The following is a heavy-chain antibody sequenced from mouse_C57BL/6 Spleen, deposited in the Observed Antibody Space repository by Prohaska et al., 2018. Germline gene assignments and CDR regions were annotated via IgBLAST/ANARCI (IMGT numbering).Heavy chain of an antibody. V-gene: IGHV6-6*01. J-gene: IGHJ2*01. CDR3: TRRWASFDY. Sequence: DWVRQSPEKGLEWVAEIRNKANNHATYYAESVKGRFTISRDDSKSSVYLQMNSLRAEDTGIYYCTRRWASFDYWGQGTTLTVSS. CDR2: IRNKANNHAT. D-gene: IGHD1-1*02.